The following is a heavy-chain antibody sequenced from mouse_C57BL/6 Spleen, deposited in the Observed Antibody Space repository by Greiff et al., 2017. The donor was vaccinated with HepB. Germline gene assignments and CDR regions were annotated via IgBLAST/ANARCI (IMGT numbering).Heavy chain of an antibody. J-gene: IGHJ2*01. D-gene: IGHD2-4*01. CDR1: GFTFSSYA. V-gene: IGHV5-9-1*02. Sequence: EVQRVESGAGLVKPGGSLKLSCAASGFTFSSYAMSWVRQTPEKRLEWVAYISSGGDYIYYADTVKGRFTISRDNARNTLYLQMSSLKSEDTAMYYCTRVGIYYDYDYWGQGTTLTVSS. CDR2: ISSGGDYI. CDR3: TRVGIYYDYDY.